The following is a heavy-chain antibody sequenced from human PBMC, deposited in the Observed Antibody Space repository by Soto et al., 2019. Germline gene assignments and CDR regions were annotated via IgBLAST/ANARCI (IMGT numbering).Heavy chain of an antibody. V-gene: IGHV1-3*01. CDR2: INAGNGNT. J-gene: IGHJ5*02. CDR3: ARGSSSWYGNWFDP. D-gene: IGHD6-13*01. Sequence: VASVKVSCKASGYTFTSYAMHWVRQAPGQRLEWMGWINAGNGNTKYSQKFQGRVTITRDTSASTAYMELSSLRSEDTAVYYCARGSSSWYGNWFDPWGQGTLVPFSS. CDR1: GYTFTSYA.